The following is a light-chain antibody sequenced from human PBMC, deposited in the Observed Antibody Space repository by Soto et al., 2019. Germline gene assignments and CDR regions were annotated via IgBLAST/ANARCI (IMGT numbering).Light chain of an antibody. Sequence: EILLTQSPGTLSLSPGDRATLSCRASQSLSASYLAWYQQKPGQAPRLIIYGASSRANGIPDRFSASGSGTDFTLTISRLEPEDFAVYYCQHYDESHTWTFGQGTKVDIK. CDR3: QHYDESHTWT. J-gene: IGKJ1*01. V-gene: IGKV3-20*01. CDR1: QSLSASY. CDR2: GAS.